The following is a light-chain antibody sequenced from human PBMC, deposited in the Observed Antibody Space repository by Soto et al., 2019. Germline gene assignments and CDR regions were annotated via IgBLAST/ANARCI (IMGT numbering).Light chain of an antibody. CDR3: QQYDNLPLMYT. CDR2: DAS. V-gene: IGKV1-33*01. CDR1: QGISNY. Sequence: DIQMSQSPSSLSASVGDRVTITLQASQGISNYLNWYQQKPGKAPKLLIYDASNLETGVPSRFSGSGYGTDFTFTISSLQPEDIATYYCQQYDNLPLMYTFGQGTRLEIK. J-gene: IGKJ5*01.